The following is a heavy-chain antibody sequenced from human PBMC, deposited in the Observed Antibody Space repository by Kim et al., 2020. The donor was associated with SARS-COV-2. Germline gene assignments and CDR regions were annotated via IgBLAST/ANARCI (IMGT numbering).Heavy chain of an antibody. CDR2: INSDGSTI. Sequence: GLVWVSRINSDGSTISYAGSLKGRFTISRDNAKNTLYLQMNSLRAEDTAVYYCARRFYDSRGYYAFDIWGQGTMVTVSS. D-gene: IGHD3-22*01. V-gene: IGHV3-74*01. J-gene: IGHJ3*02. CDR3: ARRFYDSRGYYAFDI.